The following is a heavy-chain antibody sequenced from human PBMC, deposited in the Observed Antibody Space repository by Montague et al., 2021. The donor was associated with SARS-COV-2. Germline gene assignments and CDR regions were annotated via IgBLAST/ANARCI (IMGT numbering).Heavy chain of an antibody. V-gene: IGHV4-61*08. CDR3: ARVSLAAAATRSDY. D-gene: IGHD6-13*01. CDR1: GGSVSSGGYY. Sequence: SETLSLTCTVSGGSVSSGGYYWSWIRQPPGKGLEWIGYIYYSGSTKYNPSLKSRVTISLDTSKNQFPLKLTSVTAADTAVYYCARVSLAAAATRSDYWGQGTLVTVSS. J-gene: IGHJ4*02. CDR2: IYYSGST.